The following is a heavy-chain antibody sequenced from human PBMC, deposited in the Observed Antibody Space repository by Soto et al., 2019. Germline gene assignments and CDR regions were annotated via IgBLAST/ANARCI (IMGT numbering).Heavy chain of an antibody. CDR3: ARVGGSRNWFDP. J-gene: IGHJ5*02. D-gene: IGHD1-26*01. Sequence: EVQLVESGGGLVQPGGSLRLSCAASGFTFSSYSMNWVRQAPGKGLEWVSYISSSSSTIYYADSVKGRFTISRDNAKNSLYLTMQSLRDEDTAGYYCARVGGSRNWFDPWGQGTLVTVSS. V-gene: IGHV3-48*02. CDR2: ISSSSSTI. CDR1: GFTFSSYS.